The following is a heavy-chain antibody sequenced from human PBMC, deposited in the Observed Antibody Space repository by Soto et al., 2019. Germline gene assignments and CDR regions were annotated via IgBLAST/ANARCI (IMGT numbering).Heavy chain of an antibody. D-gene: IGHD5-18*01. CDR2: IYYSGST. CDR3: AREGRYSYGYGGFDY. Sequence: SETLSLTCTVSGGSISSYYWSWIRQPPGKGLEWIGYIYYSGSTNYNPSLKSRVTISVDTSRNQFSLKLSSVTAADTAVYYCAREGRYSYGYGGFDYWGQGTLVTVSS. CDR1: GGSISSYY. J-gene: IGHJ4*02. V-gene: IGHV4-59*01.